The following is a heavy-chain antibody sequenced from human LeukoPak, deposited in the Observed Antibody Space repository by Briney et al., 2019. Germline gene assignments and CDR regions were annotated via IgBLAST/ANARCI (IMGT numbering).Heavy chain of an antibody. CDR3: ARGHDFYGSESYLDY. CDR2: INHSGST. Sequence: NTSETLSLTCAVYGGSFSGYYWSWIRQPPGKGLEWIGEINHSGSTNYNPSLKSRVTISVDTSKNQFSLKLSSVTAADTAVYYCARGHDFYGSESYLDYWGQGTLVTVSS. J-gene: IGHJ4*02. D-gene: IGHD3-10*01. CDR1: GGSFSGYY. V-gene: IGHV4-34*01.